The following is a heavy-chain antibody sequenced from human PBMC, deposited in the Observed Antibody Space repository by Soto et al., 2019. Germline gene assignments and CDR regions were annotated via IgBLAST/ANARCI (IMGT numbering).Heavy chain of an antibody. CDR2: IYYSGST. CDR1: GGSISSYY. CDR3: ARSDARH. V-gene: IGHV4-59*01. D-gene: IGHD2-2*01. Sequence: SETLSLTCTVSGGSISSYYWSWIRQPPGKGLEWIGYIYYSGSTNYNPSLKSRVTISVDTSKNQFSLKLSSVTAADTAVYYCARSDARHWGQGTLVTVS. J-gene: IGHJ4*02.